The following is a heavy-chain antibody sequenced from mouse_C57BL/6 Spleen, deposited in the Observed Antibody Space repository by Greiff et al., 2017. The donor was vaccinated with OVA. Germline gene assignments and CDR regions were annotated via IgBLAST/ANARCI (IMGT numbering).Heavy chain of an antibody. CDR1: GYSITSGYY. CDR2: ISYDGSN. D-gene: IGHD4-1*01. Sequence: EVQLVESGPGLVKPSQSLSLTCSVTGYSITSGYYWNWIRQFPGNKLEWMGYISYDGSNNYNPSLKNRISITRDTSKNQFFLKLNSVTTEDTATYYCAREGTGFDYWGQGTTLTVSS. CDR3: AREGTGFDY. J-gene: IGHJ2*01. V-gene: IGHV3-6*01.